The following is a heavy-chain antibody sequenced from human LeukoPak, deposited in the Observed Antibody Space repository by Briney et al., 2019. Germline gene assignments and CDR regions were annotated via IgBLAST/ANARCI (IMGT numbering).Heavy chain of an antibody. V-gene: IGHV4-59*11. CDR3: ARAETPDGAFDI. CDR2: IYYSGST. Sequence: SETLSLTCTVSGGSISSHYWSWIRQPPGKGLEWIGYIYYSGSTNYNPSLKSRVTISVDTSKNQFSLRLSSVTAADTAVYYCARAETPDGAFDIWGQGTMVTVSS. J-gene: IGHJ3*02. CDR1: GGSISSHY.